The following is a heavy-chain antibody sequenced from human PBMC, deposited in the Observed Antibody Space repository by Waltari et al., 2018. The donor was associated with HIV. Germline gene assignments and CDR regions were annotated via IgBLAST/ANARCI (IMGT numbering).Heavy chain of an antibody. J-gene: IGHJ6*03. Sequence: EVQVMESGGGLVQPGGSLRLSCAASGFTFSSYEANWVRQAPGKGLEWVSYISSSRTIYYAESVKGRFTISRDNAKNSLHLQMNSLRAEDTAVYYCAREYSSSMYYYYYMDVWGKGTTVTVSS. CDR2: ISSSRTI. CDR3: AREYSSSMYYYYYMDV. D-gene: IGHD6-6*01. V-gene: IGHV3-48*03. CDR1: GFTFSSYE.